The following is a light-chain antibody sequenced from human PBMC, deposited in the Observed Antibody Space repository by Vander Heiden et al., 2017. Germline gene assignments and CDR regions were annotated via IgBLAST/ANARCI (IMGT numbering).Light chain of an antibody. V-gene: IGLV2-23*02. Sequence: QSALTQPASVSGSPGPSITISCTGTSSDVGSYNLVSWYQHHPGKAPKLMIYEVTKRPSGVSNRFSGSKSGNTASLTISGLQAEDEADYYCCSYAGSSTSWVFGGGTKLTVL. CDR2: EVT. CDR1: SSDVGSYNL. J-gene: IGLJ3*02. CDR3: CSYAGSSTSWV.